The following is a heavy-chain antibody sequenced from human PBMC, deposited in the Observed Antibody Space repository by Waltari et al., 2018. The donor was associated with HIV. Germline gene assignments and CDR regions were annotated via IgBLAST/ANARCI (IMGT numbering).Heavy chain of an antibody. D-gene: IGHD1-1*01. CDR1: GIAFDLFT. J-gene: IGHJ4*02. CDR2: ISRACYFS. V-gene: IGHV3-21*02. CDR3: VRDRTSMTTGDFDS. Sequence: VELVESGGGLFKPGQSLRLSCNASGIAFDLFTMTWVRQAPGRGLEWVASISRACYFSYYSDSLKGRISISRDNAKKSLFLQINSLTVDDTGLYFCVRDRTSMTTGDFDSWGQGVPVIVSS.